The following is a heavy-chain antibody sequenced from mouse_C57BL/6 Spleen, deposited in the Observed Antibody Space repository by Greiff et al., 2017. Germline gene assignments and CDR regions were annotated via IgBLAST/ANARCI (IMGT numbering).Heavy chain of an antibody. J-gene: IGHJ2*01. Sequence: QVQLQQPGAELVKPGASVKMSCKASGYTFTSYWITWVKQRPGQGLEWIGDIYPGSGSTNYNEKFKSQATLTVDTSSSTAYMQLSSLTSEDSAVYYCATITTVVATPDYWGQGTTLTVSS. CDR2: IYPGSGST. CDR3: ATITTVVATPDY. V-gene: IGHV1-55*01. CDR1: GYTFTSYW. D-gene: IGHD1-1*01.